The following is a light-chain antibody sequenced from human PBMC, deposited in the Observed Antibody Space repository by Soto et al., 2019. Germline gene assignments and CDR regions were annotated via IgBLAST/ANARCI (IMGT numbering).Light chain of an antibody. J-gene: IGKJ3*01. V-gene: IGKV3-20*01. CDR1: QSFSSRY. CDR3: QHYSSELFT. CDR2: GAS. Sequence: EIVMTQSPCTLSLSLGERATISCRASQSFSSRYFAWYQQKPGQAPRLLIYGASSRATGIPARFSGSGSGTDFTLTISSLEPEDFAVYYCQHYSSELFTFGPGTKVDVK.